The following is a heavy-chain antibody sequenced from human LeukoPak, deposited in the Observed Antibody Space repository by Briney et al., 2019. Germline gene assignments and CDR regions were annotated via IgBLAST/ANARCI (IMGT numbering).Heavy chain of an antibody. V-gene: IGHV4-4*02. Sequence: SGTLSLTCAVSGGSISSNNWWGWVRQPPGKGLEWIGEIYHSGSPNYNPSLKSRVTISVDKSRNHFSLNLSSVTAADTAVYYCARHAVVRDVDTYNWLDPWGPGTLVTVSS. CDR2: IYHSGSP. CDR3: ARHAVVRDVDTYNWLDP. J-gene: IGHJ5*02. CDR1: GGSISSNNW. D-gene: IGHD2-21*01.